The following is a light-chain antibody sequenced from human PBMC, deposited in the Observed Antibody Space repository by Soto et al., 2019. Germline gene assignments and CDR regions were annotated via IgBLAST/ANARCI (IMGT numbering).Light chain of an antibody. V-gene: IGKV1-8*01. J-gene: IGKJ1*01. CDR2: AAS. CDR1: QGISSY. Sequence: AIRMTQSPSSFSASTGDRVTITCRASQGISSYLAWYQQKPGKAPKLLIYAASTLQSGVPSRFSGSGSGTDFSLTISCLQSEDLATEYSTQYYRYPRTFGQGTKEE. CDR3: TQYYRYPRT.